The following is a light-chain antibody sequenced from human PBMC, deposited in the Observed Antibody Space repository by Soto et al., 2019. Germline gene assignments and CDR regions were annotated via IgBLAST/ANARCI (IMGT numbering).Light chain of an antibody. CDR3: QHYNSYSEA. CDR2: KAS. J-gene: IGKJ1*01. Sequence: DIQMTQSPSTLSGSVGDSVTITCRASQTISSWLAWYQQKPGKAPKLLIYKASTLKSGVPSRFSGSGSGTEFTHTISSLQPDDFATYYCQHYNSYSEAFGQGTKVDI. V-gene: IGKV1-5*03. CDR1: QTISSW.